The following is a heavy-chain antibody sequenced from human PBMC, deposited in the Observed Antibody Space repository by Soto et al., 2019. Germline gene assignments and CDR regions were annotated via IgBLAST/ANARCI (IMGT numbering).Heavy chain of an antibody. CDR2: IYYSGST. CDR1: GGSISSSRYY. J-gene: IGHJ4*02. D-gene: IGHD3-22*01. CDR3: AMVKLARLRYFDY. Sequence: KASETLSLTCTVSGGSISSSRYYWGWIRQPPGKGLEWIGSIYYSGSTYYNPSLKSRVTISVDTSKNQLSLKLSSVTAADTAVYYCAMVKLARLRYFDYWGQGTLVTVSS. V-gene: IGHV4-39*01.